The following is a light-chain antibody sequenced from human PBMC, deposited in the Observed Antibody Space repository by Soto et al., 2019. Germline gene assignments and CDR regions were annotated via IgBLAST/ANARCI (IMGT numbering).Light chain of an antibody. Sequence: ILMPQSPATVSVSPGESATLSCRASQNIYYNVAWYQQRPGQAPRLLIYRASTRAPGVPARFSGSGSGTEFTLTISSLQSEDFTVYSCLQYHNLWAFGQGTKVDIK. CDR3: LQYHNLWA. CDR2: RAS. V-gene: IGKV3-15*01. J-gene: IGKJ1*01. CDR1: QNIYYN.